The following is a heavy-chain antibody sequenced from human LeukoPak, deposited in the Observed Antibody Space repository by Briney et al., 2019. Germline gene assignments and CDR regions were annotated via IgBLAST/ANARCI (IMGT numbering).Heavy chain of an antibody. CDR3: ARDRVVPAATPGWFDP. Sequence: SVKVSCKASGGTFSSYAISWVRQAPGQGLEWMGGIIPIFGTANYAQKFQGRVTITTDESTSTAYMELSSLRSEDTAVYYCARDRVVPAATPGWFDPWGQGTLVTVSS. D-gene: IGHD2-2*01. V-gene: IGHV1-69*05. CDR1: GGTFSSYA. CDR2: IIPIFGTA. J-gene: IGHJ5*02.